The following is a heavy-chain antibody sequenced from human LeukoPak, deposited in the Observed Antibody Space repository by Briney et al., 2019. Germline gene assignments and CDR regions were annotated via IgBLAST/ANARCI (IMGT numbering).Heavy chain of an antibody. D-gene: IGHD3-22*01. Sequence: ASVKVSCKVSGYTLTELSMHWVRQAPGKGLEWMGGFDPEDGETIYAQKFQGRVTMTEDTSTDTAYMELSSLRSEDTAVYYRVVPAGISSGYYFSVWGQGTLVTVSS. CDR2: FDPEDGET. J-gene: IGHJ4*02. V-gene: IGHV1-24*01. CDR3: VVPAGISSGYYFSV. CDR1: GYTLTELS.